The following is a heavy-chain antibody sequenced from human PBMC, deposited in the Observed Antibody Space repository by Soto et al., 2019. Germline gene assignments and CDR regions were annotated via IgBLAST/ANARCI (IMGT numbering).Heavy chain of an antibody. CDR3: ARTYYDILTGYPIIDY. D-gene: IGHD3-9*01. CDR2: IYYSGST. V-gene: IGHV4-59*01. J-gene: IGHJ4*02. CDR1: GGSISSYY. Sequence: SETLSLTCPVSGGSISSYYWSWIRQPPGKGLEWIGYIYYSGSTNYNPSLKSRVTISVDTSKNQFSLKLSSVTAADTAVYYCARTYYDILTGYPIIDYWGQVTLVTVS.